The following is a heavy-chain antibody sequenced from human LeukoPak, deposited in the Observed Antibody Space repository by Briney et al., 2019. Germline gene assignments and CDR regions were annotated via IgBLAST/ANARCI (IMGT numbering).Heavy chain of an antibody. J-gene: IGHJ5*02. CDR1: GFTFSNSA. V-gene: IGHV3-23*01. D-gene: IGHD2-2*01. CDR2: ITDRGLNT. CDR3: ARDPGCSSTSCYGNWFDP. Sequence: PGGSLRLSCVASGFTFSNSAMSWVRQAPGKGLEWVSAITDRGLNTYYADSVKGRFTISRDNSKNTLYLQMNSLRAEDTAVYYCARDPGCSSTSCYGNWFDPWGQGTLVTVSS.